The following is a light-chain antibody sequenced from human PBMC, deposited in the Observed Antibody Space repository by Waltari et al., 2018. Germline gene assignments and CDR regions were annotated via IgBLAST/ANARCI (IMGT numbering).Light chain of an antibody. Sequence: DIQMTQSPSSLSASVGDRVTITCRASQNINNFLNWYQQKPGKAPNLLIYTTSTLQSGVPSRFSGGGSGTDFTLTISSLQPEDFATYYCQQSSSTPFTFGPGTKVDFK. CDR1: QNINNF. CDR2: TTS. V-gene: IGKV1-39*01. J-gene: IGKJ3*01. CDR3: QQSSSTPFT.